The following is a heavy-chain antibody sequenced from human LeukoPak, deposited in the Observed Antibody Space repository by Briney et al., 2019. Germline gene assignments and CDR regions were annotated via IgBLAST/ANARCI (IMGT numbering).Heavy chain of an antibody. D-gene: IGHD3-10*01. CDR3: ARRVRGVISYFDY. Sequence: GSLRLSCAASGFTFSSYAMSWIRQPPGKGLERIGEINHSGSTNYNPSLKSRVTISVDTSKNQFSLKLSSVTAADTAVYYCARRVRGVISYFDYWGQGTLVTVSS. J-gene: IGHJ4*02. CDR2: INHSGST. CDR1: GFTFSSYA. V-gene: IGHV4-34*01.